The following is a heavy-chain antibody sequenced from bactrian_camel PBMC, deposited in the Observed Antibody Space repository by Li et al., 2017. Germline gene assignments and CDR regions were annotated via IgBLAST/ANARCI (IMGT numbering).Heavy chain of an antibody. CDR3: ECRGQRDDY. Sequence: QVQLVESGGDSVQTGGSLRLSCEVSGSIYNRYCMGWFRQRQGKEREGVGTIASDGTTGYSNSVKGRFTLSKDNAKNILYLQMNSLTPEDTAMYYCECRGQRDDYWGQGTQVTVS. J-gene: IGHJ4*01. CDR1: GSIYNRYC. V-gene: IGHV3S53*01. CDR2: IASDGTT.